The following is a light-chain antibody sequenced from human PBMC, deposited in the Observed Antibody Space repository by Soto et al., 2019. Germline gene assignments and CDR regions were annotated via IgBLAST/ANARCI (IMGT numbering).Light chain of an antibody. Sequence: EIVMTQSPATLSVSPGERATLSCRASQSVSNSYLAWYQHQPGQAPRLLFYGASSRATGIPDWISGSGAGTDFTLTISRLEPEDFAVYYCQQYGSSPWTFGQGTKVDIK. J-gene: IGKJ1*01. CDR3: QQYGSSPWT. CDR1: QSVSNSY. CDR2: GAS. V-gene: IGKV3-20*01.